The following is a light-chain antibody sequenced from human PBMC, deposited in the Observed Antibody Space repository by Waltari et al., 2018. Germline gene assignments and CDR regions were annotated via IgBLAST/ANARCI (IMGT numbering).Light chain of an antibody. CDR1: QKISSN. J-gene: IGKJ2*03. V-gene: IGKV3-15*01. CDR3: HQYNNWPRYS. Sequence: IVLTQSPDPLSVSPGERATLSCRASQKISSNLAWYQQKPGQPPRLLIYGASTRATGVPVRFTGSGSGIEFTLTISSLQSEDSAVYYCHQYNNWPRYSFGQGTKLEIK. CDR2: GAS.